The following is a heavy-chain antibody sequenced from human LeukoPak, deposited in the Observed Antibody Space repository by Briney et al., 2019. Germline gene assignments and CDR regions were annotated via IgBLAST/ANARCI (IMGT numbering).Heavy chain of an antibody. CDR1: GFTFSNYA. V-gene: IGHV3-23*01. Sequence: GGSLRLSCAASGFTFSNYAMSWVRQAPGKGLEWVSAITGGGSGIYYADSMKSRFTISRDNSKNTLYLQINSLRAGDTAVYYCAKWGDYDVLTGYYVSDYWGQGTLVTVSS. D-gene: IGHD3-9*01. CDR3: AKWGDYDVLTGYYVSDY. CDR2: ITGGGSGI. J-gene: IGHJ4*02.